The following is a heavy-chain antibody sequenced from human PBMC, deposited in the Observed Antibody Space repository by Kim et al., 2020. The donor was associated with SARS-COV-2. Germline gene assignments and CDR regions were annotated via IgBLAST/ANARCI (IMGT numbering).Heavy chain of an antibody. J-gene: IGHJ4*02. CDR2: ISAYNGNT. CDR3: VWAVTTQDFDY. Sequence: ASVKVSCKASGYTFTSYGISWVRQAPGQGLEWMGWISAYNGNTNYAQKLQGRVTMTTDTSTSTAYMELRSLRSDDTAVYYCVWAVTTQDFDYWGQGTLVTVSS. D-gene: IGHD3-3*01. V-gene: IGHV1-18*01. CDR1: GYTFTSYG.